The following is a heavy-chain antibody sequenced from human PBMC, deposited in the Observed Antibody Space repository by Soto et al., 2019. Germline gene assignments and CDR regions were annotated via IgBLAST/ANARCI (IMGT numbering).Heavy chain of an antibody. V-gene: IGHV4-34*01. J-gene: IGHJ6*02. CDR3: ARGAYDFWSGYYNYYYYYGMDV. CDR2: INHSGST. CDR1: GGSFSGYY. Sequence: SETLSLTCAVYGGSFSGYYWSWIRQPPGKGLEWIGEINHSGSTNYNPSLKSRVTISVDTSKNQFSLKLSSVTAADTAVYYCARGAYDFWSGYYNYYYYYGMDVWAKGPRSPSP. D-gene: IGHD3-3*01.